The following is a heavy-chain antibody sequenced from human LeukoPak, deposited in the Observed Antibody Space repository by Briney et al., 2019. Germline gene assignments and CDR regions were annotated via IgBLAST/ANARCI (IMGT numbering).Heavy chain of an antibody. CDR3: AQEGNTGSYYGIFDY. Sequence: SGPTLVKPTQTLTLTCTFSGFSLSTSGVGVGWTRQPPGNALEWLALIYWDDDRRYSPSLKSRLTITKDTSKNQVVLRMTNMDPVDTATYYCAQEGNTGSYYGIFDYWGQGTLVTVSS. D-gene: IGHD1-26*01. V-gene: IGHV2-5*02. CDR1: GFSLSTSGVG. CDR2: IYWDDDR. J-gene: IGHJ4*02.